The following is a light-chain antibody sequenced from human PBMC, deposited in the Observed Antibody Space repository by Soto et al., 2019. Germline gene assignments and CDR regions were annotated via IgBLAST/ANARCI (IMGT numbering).Light chain of an antibody. CDR2: DVT. CDR3: SSYTTSSTPYV. V-gene: IGLV2-14*03. J-gene: IGLJ1*01. Sequence: QSALTQPASVSGSPGQSISISCTGTSSDVGGSNYVPWYQHHPGKAPKLLIYDVTSRPSGISTRFSGSKSGNTASLTISGLQAEDEADYFCSSYTTSSTPYVFGTGTKLTVL. CDR1: SSDVGGSNY.